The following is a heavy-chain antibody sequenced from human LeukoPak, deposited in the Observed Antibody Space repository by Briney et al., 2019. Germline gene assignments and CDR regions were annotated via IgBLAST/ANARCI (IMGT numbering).Heavy chain of an antibody. D-gene: IGHD2-8*01. CDR3: ARVCYGRTYDYWYFDL. J-gene: IGHJ2*01. CDR1: GGSISSSNW. Sequence: PSGTLSLTCAVSGGSISSSNWWSWVRQPPGKGLEWIGEIYHSGSTNYNPSLKSRVTISVDTSKNQFSLKLSSVTAADTAVYFCARVCYGRTYDYWYFDLWGRGTLVTVSS. V-gene: IGHV4-4*02. CDR2: IYHSGST.